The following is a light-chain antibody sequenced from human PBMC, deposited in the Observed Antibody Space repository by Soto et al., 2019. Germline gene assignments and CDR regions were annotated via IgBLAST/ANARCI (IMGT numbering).Light chain of an antibody. CDR1: SSDVGAYNF. Sequence: QSALTQPASVSGSPGQSITISCTGTSSDVGAYNFVSWYQQYPGKAPKLMIYEVSNRPSGVSNRFSGSKSGNTASLTISGLQAEDEADYYCSSYTNTRPVFGGGTKVTVL. V-gene: IGLV2-14*01. J-gene: IGLJ2*01. CDR3: SSYTNTRPV. CDR2: EVS.